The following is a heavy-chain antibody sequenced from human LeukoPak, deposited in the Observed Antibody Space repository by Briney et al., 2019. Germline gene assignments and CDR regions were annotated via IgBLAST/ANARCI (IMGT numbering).Heavy chain of an antibody. Sequence: ASETLSLTCTVSGGSISSYYWSWIRHPPGKGLEWIGYIYYSGSTNYNPSLKSRVTISVDTSKNQFSLKLTSVTAADTAVYYCARTTEGGYTYGYFYYYYMDVWGKGTTVTISS. V-gene: IGHV4-59*01. D-gene: IGHD5-18*01. CDR3: ARTTEGGYTYGYFYYYYMDV. CDR1: GGSISSYY. J-gene: IGHJ6*03. CDR2: IYYSGST.